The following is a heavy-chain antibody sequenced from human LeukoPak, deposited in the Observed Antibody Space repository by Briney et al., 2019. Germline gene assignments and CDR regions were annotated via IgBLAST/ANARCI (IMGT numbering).Heavy chain of an antibody. CDR2: ISSSGTTT. CDR3: TRDEEGASREFDY. Sequence: GGSLRLSCAASGFTFSSYEMNWVRQAPGKGLEWVSYISSSGTTTFYADPVKGRLTISRDNAKNSLYLQMNSLRVEDTAVYYCTRDEEGASREFDYWGQGALVTVSS. J-gene: IGHJ4*02. V-gene: IGHV3-48*03. CDR1: GFTFSSYE. D-gene: IGHD1-26*01.